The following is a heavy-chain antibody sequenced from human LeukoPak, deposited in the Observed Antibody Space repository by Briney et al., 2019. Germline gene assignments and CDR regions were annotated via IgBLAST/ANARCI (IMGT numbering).Heavy chain of an antibody. Sequence: SETLSLTCTVSGGSISSSSYYWGWIRQPPGKGLEWIGSIYYSGSTYYNPSLKSRFTISVDTSKNQFSLRLSSVTAADTAVYYCARVTGYMIEDYFDYWGQGILVTVSS. J-gene: IGHJ4*02. CDR3: ARVTGYMIEDYFDY. D-gene: IGHD3-22*01. CDR1: GGSISSSSYY. V-gene: IGHV4-39*07. CDR2: IYYSGST.